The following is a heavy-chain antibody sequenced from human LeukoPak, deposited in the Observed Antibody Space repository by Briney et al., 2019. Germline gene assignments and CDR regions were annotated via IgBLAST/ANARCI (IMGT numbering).Heavy chain of an antibody. V-gene: IGHV1-46*01. J-gene: IGHJ4*02. D-gene: IGHD3-22*01. CDR2: INPSGDST. CDR1: GYIFTTSY. CDR3: ARGRSGYFSFYDY. Sequence: ASVKVSCKASGYIFTTSYMNWVRQAPGQGLEWMGIINPSGDSTSYAQKFQGRVTMTRDTSTSTVYMELSSLRSEDSAVYYCARGRSGYFSFYDYWGQGTLVTVSS.